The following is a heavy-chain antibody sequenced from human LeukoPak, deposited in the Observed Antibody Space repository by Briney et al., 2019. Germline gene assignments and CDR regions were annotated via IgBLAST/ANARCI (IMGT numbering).Heavy chain of an antibody. D-gene: IGHD3-10*01. J-gene: IGHJ4*02. CDR3: AKDQMVRGVTHFDY. V-gene: IGHV3-23*01. CDR1: GFTFSSYA. Sequence: GGSLRFSCAASGFTFSSYAMSGVRQAPGKGLEWVSAISGSGGSTYYADSVKGRFTISRDNSKNTLYLQMNSLRAEDTAVYYCAKDQMVRGVTHFDYWGQGTLVTVSS. CDR2: ISGSGGST.